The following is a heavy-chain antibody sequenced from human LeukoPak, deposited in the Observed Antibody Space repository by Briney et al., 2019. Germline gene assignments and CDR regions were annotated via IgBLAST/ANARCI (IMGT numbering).Heavy chain of an antibody. J-gene: IGHJ6*03. Sequence: ASVKVSCKASGYTFTGYYMHWVRQAPGQGLEWMGWINPNSGGTNYARKFQGRVTMTRDTSISTAYMELSRLRSDDTAVYYCARGNQWLGLCYYMDVWGKGTTVTVSS. V-gene: IGHV1-2*02. CDR1: GYTFTGYY. CDR2: INPNSGGT. CDR3: ARGNQWLGLCYYMDV. D-gene: IGHD6-19*01.